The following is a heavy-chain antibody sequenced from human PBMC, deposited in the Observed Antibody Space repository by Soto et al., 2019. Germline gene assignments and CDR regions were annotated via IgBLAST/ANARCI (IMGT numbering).Heavy chain of an antibody. Sequence: EVQLVESGGGLVQPGRSLRLSCAASGFTFDAYAMHWVRQAPGKGLEWVSGISWNSCSIGYADSVKGRFTISRDNAKNSLYLQMNSLRAEDTALYYCAKDISDKQQLIPYYFDYWGQGTLVTVSS. CDR3: AKDISDKQQLIPYYFDY. D-gene: IGHD6-13*01. J-gene: IGHJ4*02. V-gene: IGHV3-9*01. CDR1: GFTFDAYA. CDR2: ISWNSCSI.